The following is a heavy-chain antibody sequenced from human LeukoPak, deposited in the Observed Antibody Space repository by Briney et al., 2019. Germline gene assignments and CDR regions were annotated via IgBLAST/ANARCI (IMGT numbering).Heavy chain of an antibody. Sequence: GGSLRLSCAASGFTFSSYAMSWVRQAPGKGLEWVSAISGSGGSTYYADSVKGRFTISRDYSNNTLYLQMNSLRVEDTAVYYCATGFRSGNFWYFDYWGQGTLVTVSS. D-gene: IGHD1-26*01. J-gene: IGHJ4*02. CDR1: GFTFSSYA. V-gene: IGHV3-23*01. CDR2: ISGSGGST. CDR3: ATGFRSGNFWYFDY.